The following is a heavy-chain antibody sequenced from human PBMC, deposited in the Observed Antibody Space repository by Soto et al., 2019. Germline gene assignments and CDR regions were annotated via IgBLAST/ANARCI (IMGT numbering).Heavy chain of an antibody. CDR1: GFTFSDYE. CDR3: ARHARFGESLLLNYYAVDV. V-gene: IGHV3-49*03. D-gene: IGHD3-10*01. J-gene: IGHJ6*02. Sequence: SLRLSCTASGFTFSDYEMNWFRQAPAKGLERVSFIRSQDLGGTVHYAASVRGRYTTSRDDAKSVAYLQMDSLKTEDSGVYYFARHARFGESLLLNYYAVDVWGQGTTVTVSS. CDR2: IRSQDLGGTV.